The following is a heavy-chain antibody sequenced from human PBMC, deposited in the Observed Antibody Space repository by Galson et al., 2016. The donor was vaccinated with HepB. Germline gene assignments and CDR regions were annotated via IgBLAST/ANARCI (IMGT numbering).Heavy chain of an antibody. Sequence: CAISGDSVSTNSVTWNWLRQSPSRGLEWLGRTYYRSKWNSDYVLSLKSRRTINSDTSKNQFSLQLNSVTPEDTAVFYCARGRNHAFDIRGQGTMVTVSS. J-gene: IGHJ3*02. CDR3: ARGRNHAFDI. CDR1: GDSVSTNSVT. CDR2: TYYRSKWNS. V-gene: IGHV6-1*01.